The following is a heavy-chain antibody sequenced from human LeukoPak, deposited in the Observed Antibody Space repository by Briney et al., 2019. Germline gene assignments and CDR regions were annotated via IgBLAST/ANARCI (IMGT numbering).Heavy chain of an antibody. CDR1: GGSFSGYY. CDR2: INHSGST. CDR3: ATGRVRAVAGKSSVDV. V-gene: IGHV4-34*01. Sequence: SETLSLTCAVYGGSFSGYYGSWIRQPPGKGLEWIGEINHSGSTNYNPSLKSRVTISVDTSKNQFSLKLSSVTAADTAVYYCATGRVRAVAGKSSVDVWGQGTTVTVSS. D-gene: IGHD6-19*01. J-gene: IGHJ6*02.